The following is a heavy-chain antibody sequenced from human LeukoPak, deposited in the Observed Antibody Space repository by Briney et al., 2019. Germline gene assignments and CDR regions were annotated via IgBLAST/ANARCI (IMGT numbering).Heavy chain of an antibody. CDR3: ASGDSRYCSGGSCYLLGY. CDR1: GGSISSGGYS. Sequence: SQTLSLTCAVSGGSISSGGYSWSWIRQPPGKGLEWIGYIYHSGSTYYNPSLKSRVTISADRSKNQFSLKLSSVTAADTAVYYCASGDSRYCSGGSCYLLGYWGQGTLVTVSS. J-gene: IGHJ4*02. CDR2: IYHSGST. V-gene: IGHV4-30-2*01. D-gene: IGHD2-15*01.